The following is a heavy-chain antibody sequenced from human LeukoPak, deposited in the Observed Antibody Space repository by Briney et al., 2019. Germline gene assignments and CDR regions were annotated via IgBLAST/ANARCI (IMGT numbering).Heavy chain of an antibody. CDR2: IYYSGST. CDR1: GGSISSGGYY. V-gene: IGHV4-31*03. J-gene: IGHJ4*02. D-gene: IGHD4-17*01. CDR3: ARFTTVTTFTDY. Sequence: SETLSLTCTVSGGSISSGGYYWSWIRQHPGKGLEWIGYIYYSGSTYYNPSLKSRVTISVDTSKNQFSLKLSSVTAADTAVYYCARFTTVTTFTDYWGQGTLVTVSS.